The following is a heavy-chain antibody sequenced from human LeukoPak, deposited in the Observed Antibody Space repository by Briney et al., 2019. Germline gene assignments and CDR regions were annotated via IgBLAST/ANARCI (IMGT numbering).Heavy chain of an antibody. D-gene: IGHD2-15*01. V-gene: IGHV5-51*01. CDR1: CSSFTNTF. Sequence: GSALDSSCNASCSSFTNTFICWVRPMAGKGLEWVGIIYSGDSDTRYSPSFQGQVTISVDKSISTDYLQWSSLKASDNAVYYCARPTAVAVTDFGYWGQGTLVTVSS. CDR3: ARPTAVAVTDFGY. J-gene: IGHJ4*02. CDR2: IYSGDSDT.